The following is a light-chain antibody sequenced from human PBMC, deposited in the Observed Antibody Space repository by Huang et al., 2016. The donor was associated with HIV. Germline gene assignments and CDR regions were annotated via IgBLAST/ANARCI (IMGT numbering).Light chain of an antibody. J-gene: IGKJ2*01. CDR3: QQYNNWPPYT. CDR1: QSVGSN. V-gene: IGKV3-15*01. CDR2: GES. Sequence: EIVMTQSPATLSVSPGERATLSCRASQSVGSNLACDQQQRGQAPRLLIYGESTRATGIPARFSGSGSGTEFNLTISSLQSEDVEVYYCQQYNNWPPYTFGQGTKLEIK.